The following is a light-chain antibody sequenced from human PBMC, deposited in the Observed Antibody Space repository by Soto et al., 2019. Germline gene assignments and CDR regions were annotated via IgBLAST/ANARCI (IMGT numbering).Light chain of an antibody. CDR1: SGDIDNYNY. Sequence: QSVLTQPPSASGPPGQSVTISCTGTSGDIDNYNYVSWYLQHPGKAPKLLIFEVTKRPSGVPDRFSGSKSGDTAFLTVSGLQADDEADYYCSSYVGSNNFVFGTGTKVTVL. CDR2: EVT. J-gene: IGLJ1*01. CDR3: SSYVGSNNFV. V-gene: IGLV2-8*01.